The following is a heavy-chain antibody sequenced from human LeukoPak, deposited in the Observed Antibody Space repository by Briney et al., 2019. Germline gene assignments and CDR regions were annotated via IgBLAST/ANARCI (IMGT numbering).Heavy chain of an antibody. D-gene: IGHD4-17*01. CDR3: AREGYGDYPHYYYGMDV. CDR2: INPNSGGT. Sequence: ASVKVSCEASGYTFTGYYMHWVRQAPGQGLEWMGWINPNSGGTNYAQKFQGRVTMTRDTSISTAYMELSRLRSDDTAVYYCAREGYGDYPHYYYGMDVWGQGTTVTVSS. J-gene: IGHJ6*02. CDR1: GYTFTGYY. V-gene: IGHV1-2*02.